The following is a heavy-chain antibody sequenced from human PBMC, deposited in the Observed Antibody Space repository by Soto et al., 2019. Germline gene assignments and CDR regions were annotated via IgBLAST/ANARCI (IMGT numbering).Heavy chain of an antibody. J-gene: IGHJ4*02. D-gene: IGHD2-15*01. CDR3: ARDLGGWPDY. CDR2: INAINGTT. CDR1: GGTFSSYA. Sequence: ASVKVSCKASGGTFSSYAISWVRQAPGQGLEWMGGINAINGTTKYSQKFQGRVTITRDTSASTAYMELSSLRSEDTAVYYCARDLGGWPDYWGQGTLVTVSS. V-gene: IGHV1-3*01.